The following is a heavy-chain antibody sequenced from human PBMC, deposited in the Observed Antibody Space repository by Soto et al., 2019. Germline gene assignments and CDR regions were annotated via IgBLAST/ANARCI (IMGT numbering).Heavy chain of an antibody. CDR1: EFSVSSYV. J-gene: IGHJ4*02. CDR3: ARGGLNVQYYFAH. V-gene: IGHV3-23*01. Sequence: GGSLRLSCAASEFSVSSYVMRWVRQAPGKGLQWVSSINEGGATFYEDSVKGRFTISRDNSRNIVYLQMNSLRAEDTAVYYCARGGLNVQYYFAHWGQGTQVTVSS. CDR2: INEGGAT. D-gene: IGHD3-10*01.